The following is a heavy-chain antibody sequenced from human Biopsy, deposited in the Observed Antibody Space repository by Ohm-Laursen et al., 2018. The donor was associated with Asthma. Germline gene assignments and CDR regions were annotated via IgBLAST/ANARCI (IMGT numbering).Heavy chain of an antibody. D-gene: IGHD3-22*01. J-gene: IGHJ4*02. CDR1: GFMLNAKY. CDR2: VYSGGDT. Sequence: SLRLSCAASGFMLNAKYINWARQAPGKGLEWVSTVYSGGDTFYAESVQGRFTLSRDFSKNTVYLQMRSLTTEDTATYFCATSYFYDSSGWGYWGQGSLVTVSS. CDR3: ATSYFYDSSGWGY. V-gene: IGHV3-53*01.